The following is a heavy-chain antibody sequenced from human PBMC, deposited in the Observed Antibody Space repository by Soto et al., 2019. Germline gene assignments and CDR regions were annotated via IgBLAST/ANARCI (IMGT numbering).Heavy chain of an antibody. V-gene: IGHV1-69*01. CDR1: GGTVSNYP. Sequence: QVQLVQSGAEVKEPGSSVKVSCTASGGTVSNYPISWVRQAPGQGLEWMGGIIPMFGTPNYALKFQGRVTITADESTSTAYMELSSLRYADTAVYYCARHARHLEWLQPFDYWGQGALVTVSS. J-gene: IGHJ4*02. CDR3: ARHARHLEWLQPFDY. CDR2: IIPMFGTP. D-gene: IGHD3-3*01.